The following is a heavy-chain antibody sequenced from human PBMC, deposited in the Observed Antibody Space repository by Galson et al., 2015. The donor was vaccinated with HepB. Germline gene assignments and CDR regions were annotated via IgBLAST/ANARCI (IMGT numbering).Heavy chain of an antibody. CDR2: ISGSGNSI. D-gene: IGHD5-18*01. CDR1: GFTFSRYA. J-gene: IGHJ4*02. CDR3: AKDLREGYSYGYGFDD. V-gene: IGHV3-23*01. Sequence: SLRLSCAAFGFTFSRYAITWVRQAPGKGLEWVSVISGSGNSIYYADSVKGRFTISRDNSKNTVYLQMSSLRADDTALYYCAKDLREGYSYGYGFDDWGKGTLVTVSS.